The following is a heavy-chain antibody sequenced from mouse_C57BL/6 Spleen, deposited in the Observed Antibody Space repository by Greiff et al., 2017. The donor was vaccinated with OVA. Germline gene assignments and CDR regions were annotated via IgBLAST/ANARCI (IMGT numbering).Heavy chain of an antibody. CDR1: GFTFSSYG. J-gene: IGHJ4*01. D-gene: IGHD2-3*01. Sequence: EVQLVESGGDLVKPGGSLKLSCAASGFTFSSYGMSWVRQTPDKRLEWVATISSGGSYTYYPDSVKGRFTISRDNAKNTLYLQMSSLKSEDTAMYYCARRDGYWYAMDYWGQGTSVTVSS. CDR2: ISSGGSYT. CDR3: ARRDGYWYAMDY. V-gene: IGHV5-6*01.